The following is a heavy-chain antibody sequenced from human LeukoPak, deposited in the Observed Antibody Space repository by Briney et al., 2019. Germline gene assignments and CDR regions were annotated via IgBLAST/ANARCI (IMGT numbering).Heavy chain of an antibody. J-gene: IGHJ6*02. CDR1: GFTFSSYG. D-gene: IGHD3-22*01. V-gene: IGHV3-30*03. Sequence: GGSLRLSCAASGFTFSSYGMHWVRQAPGKGLEWVAVISYDGSNKYYADSVKGRFTISRDNSKNTLYLQMNSLRAEDTAVYYCARRSPRTYYYDSSGYYKHYYYYGMDVWGQGTTVTVSS. CDR2: ISYDGSNK. CDR3: ARRSPRTYYYDSSGYYKHYYYYGMDV.